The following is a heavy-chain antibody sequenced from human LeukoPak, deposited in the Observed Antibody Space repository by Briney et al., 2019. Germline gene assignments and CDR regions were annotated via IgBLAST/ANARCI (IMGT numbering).Heavy chain of an antibody. Sequence: GGSLRLSCAVSGFIVSSNYITWVRQAPGKGLEWVSIIHSGGSTYYADSVKGRFTISGDNSRNTVYLQMNSLRVEDTAVYYCARWGAYGYGIDYWGQGTLVTVSS. CDR3: ARWGAYGYGIDY. J-gene: IGHJ4*02. CDR2: IHSGGST. D-gene: IGHD5-18*01. CDR1: GFIVSSNY. V-gene: IGHV3-53*01.